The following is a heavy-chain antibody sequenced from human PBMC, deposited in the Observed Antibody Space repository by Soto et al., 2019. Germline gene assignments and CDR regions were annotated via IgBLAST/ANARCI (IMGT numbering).Heavy chain of an antibody. Sequence: EVQLVESGGGLVKPGGSLRLSCAASGFTFSSYSMNWVRQAPGKGLEWVSSISSSSSYIYYAGSVKGRFTISRDNAKNSLYLQMNSLRAEDTAVYYCARGRVVVAATIDYWGQGTLVTVSS. CDR1: GFTFSSYS. D-gene: IGHD2-15*01. CDR2: ISSSSSYI. V-gene: IGHV3-21*01. J-gene: IGHJ4*02. CDR3: ARGRVVVAATIDY.